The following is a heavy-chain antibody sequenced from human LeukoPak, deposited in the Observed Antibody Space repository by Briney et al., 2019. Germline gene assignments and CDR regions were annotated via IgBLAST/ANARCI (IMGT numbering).Heavy chain of an antibody. Sequence: PSETLSLTCTFSGGSFSSYHWSWIRQPPGKGLEWIGYIYYSGSTNYNPSLKSRVTISVDTSKNQFSLKLSSVTAADTAVYYCAATVYSSGWYVLEHWGQGTLVTVSS. V-gene: IGHV4-59*01. J-gene: IGHJ1*01. CDR2: IYYSGST. CDR3: AATVYSSGWYVLEH. CDR1: GGSFSSYH. D-gene: IGHD6-19*01.